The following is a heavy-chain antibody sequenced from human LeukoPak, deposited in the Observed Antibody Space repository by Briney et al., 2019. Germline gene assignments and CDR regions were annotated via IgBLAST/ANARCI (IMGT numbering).Heavy chain of an antibody. J-gene: IGHJ4*02. CDR3: ARGGRDGYNYDY. CDR1: GGTSSSYA. D-gene: IGHD5-12*01. CDR2: IIPILGIA. Sequence: SVKVSCKASGGTSSSYAISWVRQAPGQGLEWMGRIIPILGIANYAQKFQGRVTITADKSTSTAYMELSSLRSEDTAVYYCARGGRDGYNYDYWGQGTLVTVSS. V-gene: IGHV1-69*04.